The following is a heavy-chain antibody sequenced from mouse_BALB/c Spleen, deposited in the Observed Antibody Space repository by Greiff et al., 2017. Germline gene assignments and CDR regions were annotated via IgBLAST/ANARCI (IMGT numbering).Heavy chain of an antibody. Sequence: EVMLVESGGGLVKPGGSLKLSCAASGFTFSSYAMSWVRQSPEKRLEWVAEISSGGSYTYYPDTVTGRFTISRDNAKNTLYLEMSSLRSEDTAMYYCARGGYYDYDEGVFAYWGQGTLVTVSA. CDR1: GFTFSSYA. D-gene: IGHD2-4*01. V-gene: IGHV5-9-4*01. CDR3: ARGGYYDYDEGVFAY. J-gene: IGHJ3*01. CDR2: ISSGGSYT.